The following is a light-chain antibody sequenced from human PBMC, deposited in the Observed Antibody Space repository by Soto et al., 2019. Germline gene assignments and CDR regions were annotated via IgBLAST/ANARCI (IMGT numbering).Light chain of an antibody. CDR3: HQYGISP. J-gene: IGKJ4*01. Sequence: EIVLTQSPGTPSLSPVERATLSCRASQSVSSSYLAWYQQKPGQAPRLLIYGASSRATGIPDRFSGSGSGTEFTLTISRLEPEDFAVYYCHQYGISPFGGGTKVDIK. CDR1: QSVSSSY. V-gene: IGKV3-20*01. CDR2: GAS.